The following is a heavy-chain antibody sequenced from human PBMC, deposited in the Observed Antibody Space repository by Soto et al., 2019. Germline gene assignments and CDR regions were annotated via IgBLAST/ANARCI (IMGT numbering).Heavy chain of an antibody. CDR3: ARATQLSNRGVRGLFDP. CDR1: GYTFTSYG. Sequence: QVQLVHSGADVKKPGASVKVSCKASGYTFTSYGISWVRQAPGQGLEWVGWISPYNGDTNHAQKFQGRVTMTTDTFTSTAYMELRSLISDDTAVYYCARATQLSNRGVRGLFDPWGQGTLVTVSS. D-gene: IGHD2-2*01. CDR2: ISPYNGDT. J-gene: IGHJ5*02. V-gene: IGHV1-18*01.